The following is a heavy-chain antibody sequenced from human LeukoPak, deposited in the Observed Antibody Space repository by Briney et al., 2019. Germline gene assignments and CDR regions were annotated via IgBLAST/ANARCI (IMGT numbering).Heavy chain of an antibody. CDR2: MNPNSGNT. CDR3: ARGVRIVVVPAAQYYFDY. V-gene: IGHV1-8*01. Sequence: ASVKVSCKASGYTFTSYDINWVRQATGQGLGWMGWMNPNSGNTGYAQKFQGRVTMTRNTSISTAYMELSSLRSEDTAVYYCARGVRIVVVPAAQYYFDYWGQGTLVTVSS. J-gene: IGHJ4*02. D-gene: IGHD2-2*01. CDR1: GYTFTSYD.